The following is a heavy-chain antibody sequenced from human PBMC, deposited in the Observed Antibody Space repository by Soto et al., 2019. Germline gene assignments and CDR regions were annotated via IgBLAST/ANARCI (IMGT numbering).Heavy chain of an antibody. CDR3: ARSSPGIAVAGPIDY. D-gene: IGHD6-19*01. CDR2: INPSGGST. CDR1: GYTFTSYY. Sequence: ASVKVSCKASGYTFTSYYMHWVRQAPGQGLEWMGIINPSGGSTSYAQKFQGRVTMTRDTSTSTVYMELSSLRSEDTAVYYCARSSPGIAVAGPIDYWGQGTLVTVS. V-gene: IGHV1-46*01. J-gene: IGHJ4*02.